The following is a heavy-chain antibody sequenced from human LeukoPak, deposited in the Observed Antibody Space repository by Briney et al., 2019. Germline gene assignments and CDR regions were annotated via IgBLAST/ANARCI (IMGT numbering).Heavy chain of an antibody. CDR2: INHSGST. D-gene: IGHD3-10*01. CDR3: ARVFRFGEWYNWFDP. V-gene: IGHV4-34*01. Sequence: SETLSLTCAVYGGSFSGYYWSWIRQPPGKGLEWIGEINHSGSTNYNPSLKSRVTISVDTSKNQFSLKLSSVTAADTAVYYCARVFRFGEWYNWFDPWGQGTLVTVYS. J-gene: IGHJ5*02. CDR1: GGSFSGYY.